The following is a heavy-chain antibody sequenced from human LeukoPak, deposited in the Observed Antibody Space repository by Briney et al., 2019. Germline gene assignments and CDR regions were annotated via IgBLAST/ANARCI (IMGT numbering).Heavy chain of an antibody. CDR3: ARLSSSWYHAFDI. D-gene: IGHD6-13*01. V-gene: IGHV3-7*01. CDR2: IKQDGSEK. Sequence: GGSLRLSCAASGFTFSSYWMSWVRQAPGKGLEWVANIKQDGSEKYYVDSVKGRFTISRDNDKNSLYLQMNSLRAEDTAVYYCARLSSSWYHAFDIWGQGTMVTVSS. J-gene: IGHJ3*02. CDR1: GFTFSSYW.